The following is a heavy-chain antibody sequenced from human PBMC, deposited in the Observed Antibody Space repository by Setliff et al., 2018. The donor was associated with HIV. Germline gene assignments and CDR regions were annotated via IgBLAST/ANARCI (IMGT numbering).Heavy chain of an antibody. Sequence: SGGSLRLSCAASGFTFSSCWVTWVRQGPGKGLEWVANIKQDGSEKYYVDSVKGRFTISRDNAKNTLYLQMTSLRAEDTAVYYCARGPQYNFWGGYLGLWGRGTLVTVSS. J-gene: IGHJ4*02. CDR3: ARGPQYNFWGGYLGL. D-gene: IGHD3-3*01. CDR1: GFTFSSCW. CDR2: IKQDGSEK. V-gene: IGHV3-7*01.